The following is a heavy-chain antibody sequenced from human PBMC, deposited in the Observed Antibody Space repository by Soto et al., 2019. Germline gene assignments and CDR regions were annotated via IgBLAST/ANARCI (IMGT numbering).Heavy chain of an antibody. Sequence: WGSQRLSCAAAGFTFSNYGMHWVRQAPGKGLEWVAVIWYDGSNKYYADSVKGRFTISRDNSKNTVYLQMNSLRVEDTAVYYCARLGSAWSLDYWGQGSLVTVSS. CDR2: IWYDGSNK. D-gene: IGHD6-19*01. J-gene: IGHJ4*02. V-gene: IGHV3-33*01. CDR3: ARLGSAWSLDY. CDR1: GFTFSNYG.